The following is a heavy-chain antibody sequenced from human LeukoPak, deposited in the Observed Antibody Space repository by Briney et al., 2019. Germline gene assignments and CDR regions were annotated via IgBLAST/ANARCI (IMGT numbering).Heavy chain of an antibody. CDR1: GGSISSGDYY. Sequence: SETLSLTCTVSGGSISSGDYYWSWIRQPPGKGLEWIGYIYYSGSTYYNPSLKSRVTISVDTSKNQFSLKLSSVTAADTAVYYCARVKGSGYYYVFDYWGQGTLVTVSS. CDR3: ARVKGSGYYYVFDY. CDR2: IYYSGST. V-gene: IGHV4-30-4*01. J-gene: IGHJ4*02. D-gene: IGHD3-22*01.